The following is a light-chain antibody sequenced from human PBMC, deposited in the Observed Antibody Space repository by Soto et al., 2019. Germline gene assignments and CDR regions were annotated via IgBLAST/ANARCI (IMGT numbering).Light chain of an antibody. V-gene: IGKV3-11*01. CDR1: QSVGSSY. Sequence: ILLTQSPGTLSLSPGERATLSCRASQSVGSSYLAWYLQKPGQAPRLLIYGASDRATGTPARFSGSGYGTDLALTISSLEPEDFAAYYCQQRSNWPPLTFGQGTRLEIK. CDR2: GAS. J-gene: IGKJ5*01. CDR3: QQRSNWPPLT.